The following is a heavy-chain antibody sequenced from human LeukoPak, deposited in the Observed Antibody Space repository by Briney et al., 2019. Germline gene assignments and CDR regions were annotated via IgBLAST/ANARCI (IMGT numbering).Heavy chain of an antibody. D-gene: IGHD6-13*01. V-gene: IGHV1-46*01. CDR3: ARTSSSWTRLDP. Sequence: GASVKVSCKASGYTFTSHYMHWVRQAPGQGLEWMGIINPSGGSTSYAQKFQGRVTMTRDTSTSTVYMELSSLRSEDTAVYYCARTSSSWTRLDPWGQGTLVTVSS. CDR2: INPSGGST. J-gene: IGHJ5*02. CDR1: GYTFTSHY.